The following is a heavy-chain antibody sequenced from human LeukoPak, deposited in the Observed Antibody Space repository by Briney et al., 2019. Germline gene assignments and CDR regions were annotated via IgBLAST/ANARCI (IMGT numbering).Heavy chain of an antibody. Sequence: ASVTVSCKASGYTFTGYYMHWVRQAPGQGLEWMGWINSNSGGTNYAQKFQGRVTMTRDTSISTAYMELSRLRSDDTAAYYCARGLPPTYYYGMDVWGQGTTVTVSS. CDR2: INSNSGGT. CDR3: ARGLPPTYYYGMDV. J-gene: IGHJ6*02. CDR1: GYTFTGYY. V-gene: IGHV1-2*02.